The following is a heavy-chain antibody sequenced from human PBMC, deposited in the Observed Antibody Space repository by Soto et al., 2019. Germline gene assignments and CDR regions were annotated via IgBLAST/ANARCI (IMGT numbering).Heavy chain of an antibody. CDR3: ARSLREYYYDSSGYYYYFAY. D-gene: IGHD3-22*01. V-gene: IGHV1-69*12. Sequence: QVQLVQSGAEVKKPGSSVKVSCKASGGTFSSYAISWVRQAPGQGLEWMGGIIPIFGTANYAQKFQGRVTITADESTSTAYMELSSLRAEDTAVYYCARSLREYYYDSSGYYYYFAYWGQGTLVTVSS. CDR2: IIPIFGTA. J-gene: IGHJ4*02. CDR1: GGTFSSYA.